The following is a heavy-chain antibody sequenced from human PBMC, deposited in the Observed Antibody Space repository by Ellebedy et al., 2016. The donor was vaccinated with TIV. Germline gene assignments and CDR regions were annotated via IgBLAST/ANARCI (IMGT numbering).Heavy chain of an antibody. CDR3: ARFLVAVDAFDI. J-gene: IGHJ3*02. CDR2: IRGSGGST. V-gene: IGHV3-23*01. Sequence: GGSLRLSCAVSGFNFGSYAMSWVRQAPGKGLEWVSSIRGSGGSTYYADSVKGRFTISRDNSKKMLYLQMNSLRDDDTAVYYCARFLVAVDAFDIWGQGTMVSVSS. D-gene: IGHD5-12*01. CDR1: GFNFGSYA.